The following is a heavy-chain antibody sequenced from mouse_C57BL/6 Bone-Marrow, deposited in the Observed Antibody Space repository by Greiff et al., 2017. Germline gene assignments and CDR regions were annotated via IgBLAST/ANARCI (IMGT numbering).Heavy chain of an antibody. CDR3: ARDYDASWFAY. D-gene: IGHD2-4*01. J-gene: IGHJ3*01. CDR2: IWSDGSK. Sequence: VQVVESGPGLVAPSQSLSISCTASGFSLTSYGVHWVRQPPGKGLEWLVVIWSDGSKTYNSALNSRLSIIKDNTKNQVFLKRNSHQTDDTAMYYCARDYDASWFAYWGQGTLVTVSA. V-gene: IGHV2-6*03. CDR1: GFSLTSYG.